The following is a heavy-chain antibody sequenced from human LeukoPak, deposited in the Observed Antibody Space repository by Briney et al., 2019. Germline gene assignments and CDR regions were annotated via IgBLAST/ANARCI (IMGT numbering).Heavy chain of an antibody. Sequence: GGSLRLSCAASGFTFSRFWMNWVSHAPGKGLEGVANIKEDGSEKYSVDSVKGRFTISRDNAKNSLYLQMNSLRAEDTAVYYCARVSYSSGWYFDYWGQGTLVTVSS. D-gene: IGHD6-19*01. J-gene: IGHJ4*02. CDR3: ARVSYSSGWYFDY. V-gene: IGHV3-7*04. CDR2: IKEDGSEK. CDR1: GFTFSRFW.